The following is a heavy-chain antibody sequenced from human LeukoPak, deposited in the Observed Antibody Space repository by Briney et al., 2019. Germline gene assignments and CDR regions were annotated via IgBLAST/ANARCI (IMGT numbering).Heavy chain of an antibody. CDR2: INHSGST. J-gene: IGHJ4*02. V-gene: IGHV4-34*01. CDR1: SGSFSGYY. D-gene: IGHD5-18*01. CDR3: ARYRPGYSYGIHYY. Sequence: SETLSLTCAVYSGSFSGYYWSWIRQPPGKGLEWIGEINHSGSTNYNPSLKSRVTISVDTSKNQFSLKLSSVTAADTAVYYCARYRPGYSYGIHYYWGQGTLVTVSS.